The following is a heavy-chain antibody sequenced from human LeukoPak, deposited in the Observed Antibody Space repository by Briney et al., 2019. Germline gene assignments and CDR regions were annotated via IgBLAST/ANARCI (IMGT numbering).Heavy chain of an antibody. CDR2: ITSGGHI. J-gene: IGHJ4*02. D-gene: IGHD3-22*01. V-gene: IGHV3-21*01. Sequence: PGGSLRLSCAASGFTFSSYSMNWVRQAPGKGLEWVSSITSGGHIYYPDSLKGRFTISRDNAKNSLYLQMNSLRAEDTAIYYCARGAEYYYDSSGYFPFDYWGRGTLVTVSS. CDR3: ARGAEYYYDSSGYFPFDY. CDR1: GFTFSSYS.